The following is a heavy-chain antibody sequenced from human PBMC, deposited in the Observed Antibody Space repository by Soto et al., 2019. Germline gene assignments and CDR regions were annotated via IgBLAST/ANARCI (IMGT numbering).Heavy chain of an antibody. D-gene: IGHD3-10*01. V-gene: IGHV1-69*02. CDR2: IIPILGIA. J-gene: IGHJ6*03. CDR3: ARATHYYGSGSNYYYYYMDV. Sequence: QVQLVQSGAEVKKPGSSVKVSCKASGGTFSSYTISWVRQAPGQGLEWMGRIIPILGIANYAQKFQGRVTITAAKSTSTAYMELSSLRSEDTAVYYCARATHYYGSGSNYYYYYMDVWGKGTTVTVSS. CDR1: GGTFSSYT.